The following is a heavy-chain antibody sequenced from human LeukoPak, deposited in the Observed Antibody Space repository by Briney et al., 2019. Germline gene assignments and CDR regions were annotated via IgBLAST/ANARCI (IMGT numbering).Heavy chain of an antibody. J-gene: IGHJ4*02. V-gene: IGHV3-30-3*01. CDR2: TSKDGSNE. CDR3: ARENYDILGYGNFDY. CDR1: GMVCSRYT. D-gene: IGHD3-22*01. Sequence: TRGCLRLSCAAPGMVCSRYTMLLVRQAPSKGLDWGAVTSKDGSNEYYAASVKGRLTISRDNSKNALYLQMNSLRAEDTAVYHCARENYDILGYGNFDYWGQGTLVTVSA.